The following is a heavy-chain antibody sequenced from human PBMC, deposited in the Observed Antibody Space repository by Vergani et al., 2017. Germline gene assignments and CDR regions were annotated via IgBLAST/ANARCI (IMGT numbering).Heavy chain of an antibody. D-gene: IGHD5-12*01. J-gene: IGHJ5*02. CDR1: GFTFNQYG. V-gene: IGHV3-33*01. CDR2: TWYDGNNK. Sequence: QVQLVESGGGVVQPGRSLRLSCAASGFTFNQYGMHWVRQAPGKGLGWVAVTWYDGNNKQYADSVKGRFTISRDNSKSTMYLQMNSLRDEDTGVYYCARDLRLLYDRFDPWGQGTLVTVSS. CDR3: ARDLRLLYDRFDP.